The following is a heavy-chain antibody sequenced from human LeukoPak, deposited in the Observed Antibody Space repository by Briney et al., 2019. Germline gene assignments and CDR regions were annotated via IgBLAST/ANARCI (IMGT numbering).Heavy chain of an antibody. CDR2: IYTSGST. D-gene: IGHD2-2*01. V-gene: IGHV4-4*07. Sequence: PSETLSLTCTVSGGSISSYYWSWIRQPAGKGLEWIGRIYTSGSTNYNPSLKSRVTMSVDTSKNQFSLKLSSVTAADTAVYYCAREGWLYQPLLSFDYWGQGTLVTVSS. CDR3: AREGWLYQPLLSFDY. J-gene: IGHJ4*02. CDR1: GGSISSYY.